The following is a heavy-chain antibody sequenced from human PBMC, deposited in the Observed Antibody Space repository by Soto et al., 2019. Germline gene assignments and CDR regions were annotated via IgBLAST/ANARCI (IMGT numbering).Heavy chain of an antibody. CDR2: VYPDDSDT. CDR3: TRPFDCRGGSCYSGWYYYYGMAV. D-gene: IGHD2-15*01. V-gene: IGHV5-51*01. J-gene: IGHJ6*02. CDR1: GYDFNIYW. Sequence: GESLKISCKASGYDFNIYWIGWVRQLPGKGLEWMGVVYPDDSDTIYSPSFQGLVTISVDKSISTAYLQWSSLKASDTAIYYCTRPFDCRGGSCYSGWYYYYGMAVWGQGTTVTVSS.